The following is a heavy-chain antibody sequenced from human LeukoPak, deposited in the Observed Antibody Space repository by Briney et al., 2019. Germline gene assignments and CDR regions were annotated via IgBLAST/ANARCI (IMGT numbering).Heavy chain of an antibody. CDR2: ISSSSSYI. CDR1: GFTFSSYS. J-gene: IGHJ6*03. Sequence: PGGSLRLSCAASGFTFSSYSMNWVCQAPGKGLEWVSSISSSSSYIYYADSVKGRFTISRDNAKNSLYLQMNSLRAEDTAVYYCARGGATVHYCYYYMDVWGKGTTVTVSS. CDR3: ARGGATVHYCYYYMDV. D-gene: IGHD1-26*01. V-gene: IGHV3-21*01.